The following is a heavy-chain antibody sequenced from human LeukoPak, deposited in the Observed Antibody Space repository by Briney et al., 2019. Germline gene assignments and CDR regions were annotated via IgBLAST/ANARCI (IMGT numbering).Heavy chain of an antibody. J-gene: IGHJ4*02. CDR2: MYPDDSRT. Sequence: GESLKISCKGSGYSFRGYWIAWVRQMPGKGLEWMGIMYPDDSRTIYSPSFQGQVTMSADKSISTAYLQWSSLEASDTAIYYCARRAHSGAMITLDYWGQGTLVTVSS. D-gene: IGHD5-12*01. V-gene: IGHV5-51*01. CDR3: ARRAHSGAMITLDY. CDR1: GYSFRGYW.